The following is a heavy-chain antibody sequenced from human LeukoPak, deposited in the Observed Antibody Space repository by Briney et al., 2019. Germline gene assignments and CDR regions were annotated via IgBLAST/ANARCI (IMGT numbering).Heavy chain of an antibody. CDR3: ATNKVSTAGAYDI. CDR2: INHSGST. Sequence: ASETLSLTCAVYGGSFSGYYWSWIRQTPGKGLEWIGEINHSGSTNYNPALKNRVTMSVDTSRNQFSLRLSSVTAADTAVYYCATNKVSTAGAYDIWGQGTMVIVSS. D-gene: IGHD2/OR15-2a*01. V-gene: IGHV4-34*01. J-gene: IGHJ3*02. CDR1: GGSFSGYY.